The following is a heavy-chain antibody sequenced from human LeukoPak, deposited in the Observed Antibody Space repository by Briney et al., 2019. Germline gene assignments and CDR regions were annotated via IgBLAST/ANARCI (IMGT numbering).Heavy chain of an antibody. CDR3: ARARGYYYGSVSPPLFDY. D-gene: IGHD3-10*01. Sequence: PSETLSLTCAVSGGSISSGGYSWSWIRQPPGKGLEWNGYIYHSGSTYYNPSLKSRVTISVDRSKNQFSLKLSSVTAADTAVYYCARARGYYYGSVSPPLFDYWGRGTLVSVSS. CDR1: GGSISSGGYS. V-gene: IGHV4-30-2*01. J-gene: IGHJ4*02. CDR2: IYHSGST.